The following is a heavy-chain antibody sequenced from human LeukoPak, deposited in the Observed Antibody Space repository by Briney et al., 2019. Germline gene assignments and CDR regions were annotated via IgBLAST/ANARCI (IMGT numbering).Heavy chain of an antibody. CDR2: IYYSGST. J-gene: IGHJ2*01. CDR1: GGSISSSSYY. V-gene: IGHV4-39*07. D-gene: IGHD6-19*01. CDR3: ARAYSGWYWYFDL. Sequence: SETLSLTCTVSGGSISSSSYYWGWIRQPPGKGLEWIGSIYYSGSTYYNPSLKSRVTISVDTSKNQFSLKLSSVTAADTAVYYCARAYSGWYWYFDLWGRGTLVTVSS.